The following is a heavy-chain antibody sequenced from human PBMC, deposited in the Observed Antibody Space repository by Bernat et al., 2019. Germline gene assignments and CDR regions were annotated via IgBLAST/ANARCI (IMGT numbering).Heavy chain of an antibody. D-gene: IGHD1-26*01. V-gene: IGHV1-3*01. CDR3: AREGGSETSFGFDF. CDR2: INAGYGNT. CDR1: GYTFTGYY. J-gene: IGHJ3*01. Sequence: QVQLVQSGAEVKKPGASVKVSCKASGYTFTGYYMHWVRQAPGQRLEYVGWINAGYGNTKYSQKFQGRVTITRDTSASTAYMELTTLTSEDTAVYYCAREGGSETSFGFDFWGQGTMVTVSS.